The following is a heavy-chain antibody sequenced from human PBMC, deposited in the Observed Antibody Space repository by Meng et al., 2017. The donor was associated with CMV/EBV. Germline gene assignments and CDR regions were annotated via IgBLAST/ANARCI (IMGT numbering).Heavy chain of an antibody. CDR1: GFTFSSYA. CDR2: ISGSGGST. V-gene: IGHV3-23*01. Sequence: GESLKISCAASGFTFSSYAMSWVRQAPGKGLEWVSAISGSGGSTYYADSVKGRFTISRDNSKNTLYLQMNSLRAEDTAVYYCARQYYDILTGYYNVIGVFDYWGQGTLVTVSS. J-gene: IGHJ4*02. CDR3: ARQYYDILTGYYNVIGVFDY. D-gene: IGHD3-9*01.